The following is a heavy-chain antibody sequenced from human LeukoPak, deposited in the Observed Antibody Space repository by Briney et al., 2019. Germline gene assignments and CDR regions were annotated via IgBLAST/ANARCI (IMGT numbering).Heavy chain of an antibody. Sequence: SETLSLTCTVSGGSISSYYWSWIRRPPGKGLEWIGYIYTSGSTNYNPSLKSRVTISVDTSKNQFSLKLNSVTAADTAVYYCAREDPRTKVPEGMDVWGQGTTVTVSS. CDR2: IYTSGST. CDR1: GGSISSYY. D-gene: IGHD4/OR15-4a*01. CDR3: AREDPRTKVPEGMDV. V-gene: IGHV4-59*01. J-gene: IGHJ6*02.